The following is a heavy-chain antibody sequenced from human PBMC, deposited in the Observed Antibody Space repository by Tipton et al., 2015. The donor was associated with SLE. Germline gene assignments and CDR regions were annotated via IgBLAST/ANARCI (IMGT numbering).Heavy chain of an antibody. CDR2: VYHSGST. CDR1: GYSISSAYS. V-gene: IGHV4-38-2*01. Sequence: TLSLTCVVSGYSISSAYSWGWIRQPPGKGLEWIGTVYHSGSTHYNPSLKSRVTISVDMSKNQFSLKLTSVTAADTAVYYCATSPLTLWGQGTLVTVSS. CDR3: ATSPLTL. J-gene: IGHJ4*02. D-gene: IGHD2-2*01.